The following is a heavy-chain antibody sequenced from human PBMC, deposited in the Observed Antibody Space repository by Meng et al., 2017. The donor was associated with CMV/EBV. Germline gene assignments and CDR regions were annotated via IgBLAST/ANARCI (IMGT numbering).Heavy chain of an antibody. CDR2: IYYSGST. CDR3: ARDRGVLRFLEWTHPRVDRGPVWFDP. V-gene: IGHV4-59*01. D-gene: IGHD3-3*01. CDR1: GGSISSYY. J-gene: IGHJ5*02. Sequence: SETLSLTCTVPGGSISSYYWSWIRQPPGKGLEWIGYIYYSGSTNYNPSLKSRVTISVDTSKNQFSLKLSSVTAADTAVYYCARDRGVLRFLEWTHPRVDRGPVWFDPWGQGTLVTVSS.